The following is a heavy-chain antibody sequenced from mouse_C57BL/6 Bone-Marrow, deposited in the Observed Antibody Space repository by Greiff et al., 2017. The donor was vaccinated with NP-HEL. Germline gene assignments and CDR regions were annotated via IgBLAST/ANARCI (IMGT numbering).Heavy chain of an antibody. J-gene: IGHJ2*01. Sequence: QVHVKQSGPGLVQPSQSLSITCTVSGFSLTSYGVHWVRQPPGKGLEWLGVIWSGGSTDYNAAFISRLSISKDNSKSQVFFKMNSLQADDTAIYYCAKNGGVLYYFDYWGQGTTLTVSS. CDR2: IWSGGST. CDR1: GFSLTSYG. CDR3: AKNGGVLYYFDY. V-gene: IGHV2-4*01.